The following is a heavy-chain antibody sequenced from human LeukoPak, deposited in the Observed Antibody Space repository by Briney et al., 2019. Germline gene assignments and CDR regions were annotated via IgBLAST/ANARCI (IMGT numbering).Heavy chain of an antibody. J-gene: IGHJ3*02. V-gene: IGHV3-23*01. CDR1: GFTFSSYA. CDR2: ISGSGGST. Sequence: PGGSLRLSCAASGFTFSSYAMSWVRQAPGKGLEWVSTISGSGGSTYYADSVKGRFTISRDSSKNTLYLQMNSLRAEDTAVYYCAKNNGQWLEDGSDIWGQGTMVTVSS. D-gene: IGHD6-19*01. CDR3: AKNNGQWLEDGSDI.